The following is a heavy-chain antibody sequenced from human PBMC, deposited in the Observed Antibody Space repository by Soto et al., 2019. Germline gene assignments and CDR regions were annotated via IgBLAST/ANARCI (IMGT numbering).Heavy chain of an antibody. CDR2: ISGSGDST. CDR3: AKDRKALLTGYAYY. Sequence: PGGSLRLSCAASGFTFSSYAMSWVRQAPGKGLEWVSAISGSGDSTYYADSVKGRFTISRDNSKDTLYLQMNSLRAEDTAVYYCAKDRKALLTGYAYYWGQGTLVTVSS. J-gene: IGHJ4*02. V-gene: IGHV3-23*01. CDR1: GFTFSSYA. D-gene: IGHD3-9*01.